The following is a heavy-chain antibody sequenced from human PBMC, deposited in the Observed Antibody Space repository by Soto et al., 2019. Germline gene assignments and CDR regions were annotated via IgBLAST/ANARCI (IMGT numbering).Heavy chain of an antibody. D-gene: IGHD5-18*01. Sequence: QVQLVESGGGVVQPGRSLRLSCAASGFTFSSYGMHWVRQAPGKGLEWVAVISYDGSNKYYADSVKGRFTISRDNSKNTLYLQMNSLRAEDTAVYYCAKGGSYGYSGRPHDYGGQGTPVTVSS. CDR3: AKGGSYGYSGRPHDY. CDR2: ISYDGSNK. CDR1: GFTFSSYG. J-gene: IGHJ4*02. V-gene: IGHV3-30*18.